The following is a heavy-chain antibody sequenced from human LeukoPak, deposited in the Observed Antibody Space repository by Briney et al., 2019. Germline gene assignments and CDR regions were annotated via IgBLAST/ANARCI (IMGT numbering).Heavy chain of an antibody. V-gene: IGHV4-31*03. CDR1: GGSISSGGYY. Sequence: PSQTLSLTCTVSGGSISSGGYYWSWIRQHPGKGLEWIGYIYYSGSTNYNPSPKSRVTISVDTSKNQFSLKLSSVTAADTAVYYCARHGYSSSWAIDYWGQGTLVTVSS. D-gene: IGHD6-13*01. J-gene: IGHJ4*02. CDR3: ARHGYSSSWAIDY. CDR2: IYYSGST.